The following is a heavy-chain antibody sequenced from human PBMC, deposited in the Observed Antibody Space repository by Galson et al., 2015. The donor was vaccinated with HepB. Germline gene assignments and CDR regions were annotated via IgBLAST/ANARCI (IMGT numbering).Heavy chain of an antibody. J-gene: IGHJ4*02. D-gene: IGHD4-11*01. CDR1: GFTFSSYG. Sequence: SLRLSCAASGFTFSSYGMHWVRQAPGKGLEWVAVIWYDGSNKYYADSVKGRFTISRDNSKNTLYLQMNSLRAEDTAVYYWARGANGVSNIPNGYWGQGTLVTVSS. CDR3: ARGANGVSNIPNGY. CDR2: IWYDGSNK. V-gene: IGHV3-33*01.